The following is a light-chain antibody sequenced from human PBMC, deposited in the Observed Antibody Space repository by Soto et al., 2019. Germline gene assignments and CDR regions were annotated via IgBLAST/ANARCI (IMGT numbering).Light chain of an antibody. CDR3: TSFTSGSTPYV. Sequence: QSVLTQPASVSGSPGQSITLSCAETSSDVGGYNYVSWYQQLPGKAPQLVIYDVTHRPSGVSDRFSGSRSGNTASLTISGLQAEDEADYYCTSFTSGSTPYVLGTGTKVTV. CDR2: DVT. J-gene: IGLJ1*01. V-gene: IGLV2-14*03. CDR1: SSDVGGYNY.